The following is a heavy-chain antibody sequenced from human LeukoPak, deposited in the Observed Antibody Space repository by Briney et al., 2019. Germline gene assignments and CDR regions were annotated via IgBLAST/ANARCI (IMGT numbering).Heavy chain of an antibody. Sequence: GGSLRLSCAASGFTFSSYWMHWVRQAPGKGLVWVSRINSDGSSTSYADSVKGRFTISRDNAKNTLYLQMNSLRAEDTAVYYCARTASGWYGEDYWGQGTLVTVSS. V-gene: IGHV3-74*01. J-gene: IGHJ4*02. CDR3: ARTASGWYGEDY. CDR1: GFTFSSYW. D-gene: IGHD6-19*01. CDR2: INSDGSST.